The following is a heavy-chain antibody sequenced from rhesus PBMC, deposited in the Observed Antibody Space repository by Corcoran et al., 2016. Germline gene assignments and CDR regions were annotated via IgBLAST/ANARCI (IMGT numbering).Heavy chain of an antibody. J-gene: IGHJ4*01. CDR1: GFTFSDYY. D-gene: IGHD5-24*01. CDR2: IKNKANGGKA. CDR3: ASGGYSVFGIDY. Sequence: EVRLVESGGGLVQPGGSLRLSCAASGFTFSDYYMSWVRQAPGKGPEGVCFIKNKANGGKAEYAASVKGRFTISRDDSKSIASLQMNSLKTEDTAVYYCASGGYSVFGIDYWGQGVLVTVSS. V-gene: IGHV3-116*02.